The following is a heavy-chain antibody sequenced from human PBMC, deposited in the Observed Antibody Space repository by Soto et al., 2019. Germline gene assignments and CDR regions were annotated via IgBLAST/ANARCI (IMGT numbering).Heavy chain of an antibody. CDR1: GFTFSSYA. V-gene: IGHV3-23*01. D-gene: IGHD2-15*01. CDR3: AKRRGAGGHFDY. CDR2: VSIGGST. J-gene: IGHJ4*02. Sequence: GGSLRLSCAASGFTFSSYAMGWVRQGPGKGLEWVAVVSIGGSTHYADSVRGRFTISRDNSKNTLSLKMNSLTAEDTAVYFCAKRRGAGGHFDYWGQGALVTGSS.